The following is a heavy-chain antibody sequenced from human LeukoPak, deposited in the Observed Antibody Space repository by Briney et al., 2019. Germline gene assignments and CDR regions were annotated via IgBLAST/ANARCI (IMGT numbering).Heavy chain of an antibody. CDR1: GGSISSGGYY. D-gene: IGHD7-27*01. V-gene: IGHV4-30-2*01. J-gene: IGHJ4*02. CDR3: ARDLGTGGGSYYFDY. CDR2: IYQSGST. Sequence: PSETLSLTCTVSGGSISSGGYYWSWIRQPPGKGLEWIGYIYQSGSTSYNPSLRSRVTISVDRSKNQFSLKLSSVTAADTAVYYCARDLGTGGGSYYFDYWGQGTLVTVSS.